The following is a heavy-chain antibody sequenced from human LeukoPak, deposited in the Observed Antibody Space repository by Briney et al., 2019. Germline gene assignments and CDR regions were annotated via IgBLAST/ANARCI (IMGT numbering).Heavy chain of an antibody. CDR1: GFTFGTHA. V-gene: IGHV3-48*02. Sequence: GGSLRLSCAASGFTFGTHAMSWVRQAPGKGLEWVSYISSSSSTIYFPDSVKGRFTISRDNAKNSLYLQMNGLRDEDTAVYYCARDAGSGYFDYWGQGTLVTVSS. D-gene: IGHD6-19*01. J-gene: IGHJ4*02. CDR3: ARDAGSGYFDY. CDR2: ISSSSSTI.